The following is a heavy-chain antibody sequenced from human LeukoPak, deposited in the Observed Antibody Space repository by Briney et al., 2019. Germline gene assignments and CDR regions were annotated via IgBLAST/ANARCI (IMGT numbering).Heavy chain of an antibody. J-gene: IGHJ3*02. Sequence: PSETLSLTCTGSGYSISSGYYLCWIRQPPGEGLEWIGSIYHSGSTYYNPSLKSRVTISVDTSKNQFSLKLSSVTAADTAVYYCANSNGYGLVDIWGQGTMVTVSS. CDR1: GYSISSGYY. D-gene: IGHD3-10*01. CDR2: IYHSGST. CDR3: ANSNGYGLVDI. V-gene: IGHV4-38-2*02.